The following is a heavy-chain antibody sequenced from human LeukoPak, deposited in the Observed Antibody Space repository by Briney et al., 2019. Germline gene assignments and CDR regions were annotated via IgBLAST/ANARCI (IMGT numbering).Heavy chain of an antibody. D-gene: IGHD5-12*01. CDR2: INPNSGAT. Sequence: ASVKVSCKASGYTFTAYFMHWVRQAPGQGLEWMGWINPNSGATNYAQKFQGRVTMTRDTSITTAYMELSRLRSDDTAVYYCARPNDRGYDYGYWGQSTLVTVPS. J-gene: IGHJ1*01. CDR1: GYTFTAYF. V-gene: IGHV1-2*02. CDR3: ARPNDRGYDYGY.